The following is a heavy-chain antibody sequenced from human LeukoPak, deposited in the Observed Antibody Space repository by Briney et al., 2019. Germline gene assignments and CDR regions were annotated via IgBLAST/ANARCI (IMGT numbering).Heavy chain of an antibody. CDR1: GYSISSGYY. J-gene: IGHJ4*02. D-gene: IGHD1-1*01. Sequence: SETLSLTCAVSGYSISSGYYWGWIRQPPGKGLEWIGSIYHSGSTYYNPSLKSRVTISVDTSKNQFSLKLRSVTAADTAVYYCAEVARRNYWGQGTLVTVSS. CDR3: AEVARRNY. CDR2: IYHSGST. V-gene: IGHV4-38-2*01.